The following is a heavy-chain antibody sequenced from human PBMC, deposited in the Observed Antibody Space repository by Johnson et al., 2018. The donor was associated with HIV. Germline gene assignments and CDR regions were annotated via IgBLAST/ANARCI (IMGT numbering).Heavy chain of an antibody. V-gene: IGHV3-11*04. CDR1: GFTFSDSY. CDR3: ARGRTIAAAGHDAFDI. CDR2: ISKSGDTI. J-gene: IGHJ3*02. D-gene: IGHD6-13*01. Sequence: QVQLVESGGSVVRPGGSLRLSCAASGFTFSDSYMSWIRQAPGKGLEWVAYISKSGDTIYYADSVKGRFTISRDNSKNTLYLQMNSLSAEDKAVYYCARGRTIAAAGHDAFDIWGQGTMVTVSS.